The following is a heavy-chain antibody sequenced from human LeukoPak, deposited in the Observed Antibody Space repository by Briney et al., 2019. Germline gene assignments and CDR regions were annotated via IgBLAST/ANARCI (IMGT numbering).Heavy chain of an antibody. CDR3: ARDPLRLYGGNSIPYYFDY. CDR2: ISSSGSTI. V-gene: IGHV3-48*03. J-gene: IGHJ4*02. Sequence: PGGSLRLSCAASGFTFSSYEMNWVRQAPGKGLEWVSYISSSGSTIYYADSVKGRFTISRDNVKNSLYLQMNSLRAEDTAVYYCARDPLRLYGGNSIPYYFDYWGQGTLVTVSS. D-gene: IGHD4-23*01. CDR1: GFTFSSYE.